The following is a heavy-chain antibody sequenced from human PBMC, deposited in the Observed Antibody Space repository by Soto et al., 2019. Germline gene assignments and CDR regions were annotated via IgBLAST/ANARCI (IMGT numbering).Heavy chain of an antibody. CDR3: ARVAVVTAGWINWFDP. CDR2: INPNSGGT. J-gene: IGHJ5*02. D-gene: IGHD2-21*02. CDR1: GYTFTGYY. V-gene: IGHV1-2*02. Sequence: PGPSVKVSCKASGYTFTGYYMHWVRQAPGQGLEWMGWINPNSGGTNYAQKFQGRVTMTRDTSISTAYMELSRLRSDDTAVYYCARVAVVTAGWINWFDPWGQGTLVTVSS.